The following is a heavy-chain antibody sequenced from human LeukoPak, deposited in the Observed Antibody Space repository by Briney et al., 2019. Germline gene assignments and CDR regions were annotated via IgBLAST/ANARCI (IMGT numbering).Heavy chain of an antibody. Sequence: QAGGSLRLSCAASAFTFSDYWMSWVRQAPGKGLEWVANIKQDGSEKYYVDSVKGRFTISRDNAKNSLYLQMNSLRAEDTAVYYCASIAVAGHGLDYWGQGTLVTVSS. J-gene: IGHJ4*02. D-gene: IGHD6-19*01. CDR3: ASIAVAGHGLDY. CDR2: IKQDGSEK. CDR1: AFTFSDYW. V-gene: IGHV3-7*03.